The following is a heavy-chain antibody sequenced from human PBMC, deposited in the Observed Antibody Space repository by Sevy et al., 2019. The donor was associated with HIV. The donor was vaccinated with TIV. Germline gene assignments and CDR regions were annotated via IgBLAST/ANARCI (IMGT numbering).Heavy chain of an antibody. Sequence: GESLKISCKGSGYSFTSYWIGWVRQMPGKGLEWMGIIYPGDSDTRYSPSFQGQVTISADKSISTAYLQWSSLKASDTAVYYCARRGRYYYDSSGFYYGMDVWGQGTTVTVSS. V-gene: IGHV5-51*01. CDR3: ARRGRYYYDSSGFYYGMDV. J-gene: IGHJ6*02. CDR1: GYSFTSYW. CDR2: IYPGDSDT. D-gene: IGHD3-22*01.